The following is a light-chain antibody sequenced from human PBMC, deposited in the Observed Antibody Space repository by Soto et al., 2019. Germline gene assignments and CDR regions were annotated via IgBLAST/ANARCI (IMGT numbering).Light chain of an antibody. CDR1: ISDIGGYNF. Sequence: QSALTQPASVSGSPGQSITISCTGTISDIGGYNFISWYQHHPGKAPKLVIYDGNNRPSGISYRFSGSKSGNTASLTISGHQAQDEDDDDYASYTRTSTLVFGGGTKLTVL. CDR3: ASYTRTSTLV. V-gene: IGLV2-14*01. CDR2: DGN. J-gene: IGLJ2*01.